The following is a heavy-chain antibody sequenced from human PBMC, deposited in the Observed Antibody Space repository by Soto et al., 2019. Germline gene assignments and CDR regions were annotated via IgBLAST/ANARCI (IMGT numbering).Heavy chain of an antibody. V-gene: IGHV3-23*01. Sequence: GGSLILSCAASGFPFRSYAMSWVRQTPGKGLEWVSAISGSGGSTYYADSVKGRFTISRDNSKNTLYLQMNSLRAEDTAVYYCAKEGCSSTSCQLIYYYYGMDVWGQGTTVTVSS. CDR2: ISGSGGST. D-gene: IGHD2-2*01. CDR3: AKEGCSSTSCQLIYYYYGMDV. J-gene: IGHJ6*02. CDR1: GFPFRSYA.